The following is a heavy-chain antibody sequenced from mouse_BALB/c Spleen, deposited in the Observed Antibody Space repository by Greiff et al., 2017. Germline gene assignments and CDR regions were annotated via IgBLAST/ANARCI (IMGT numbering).Heavy chain of an antibody. CDR3: ASSLMITTTRYAMDY. V-gene: IGHV5-17*02. CDR2: ISSGSSTI. D-gene: IGHD2-4*01. CDR1: GFTFSSFG. Sequence: EVKLMESGGGLVQPGGSRKLSCAASGFTFSSFGMHWVRQAPEKGLEWVAYISSGSSTIYYADTVKGRFTISRDNPKNTLFLQMTSLRSEDTAMYYCASSLMITTTRYAMDYWGQGTSVTVSS. J-gene: IGHJ4*01.